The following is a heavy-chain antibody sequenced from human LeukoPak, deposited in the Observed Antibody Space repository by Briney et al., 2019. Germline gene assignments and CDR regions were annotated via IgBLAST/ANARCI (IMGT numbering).Heavy chain of an antibody. CDR1: GGTFSSYA. CDR3: ARGDTAGAFDI. D-gene: IGHD5-18*01. J-gene: IGHJ3*02. Sequence: SVKVSCKASGGTFSSYAISWVRQAPGQGHEWMGRIIPIVGTANYAQKFQGRVTITTDESTSTAYMELSSLRSEDTAVYYCARGDTAGAFDIWGQGTMVTVSS. V-gene: IGHV1-69*05. CDR2: IIPIVGTA.